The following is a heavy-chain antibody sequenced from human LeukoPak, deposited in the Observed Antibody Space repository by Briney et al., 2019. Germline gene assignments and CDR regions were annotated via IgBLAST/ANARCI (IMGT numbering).Heavy chain of an antibody. Sequence: SETLSLTCAVYGGSFSGYYWSWIRQPPGKGLEWIGEINDSESTNYNPSLKSRVTISVDTSKNQFSLKLSSVTAADTAVYYCARHSGLRSPLGVWGKGTTVIVSS. CDR3: ARHSGLRSPLGV. CDR2: INDSEST. CDR1: GGSFSGYY. D-gene: IGHD3-3*01. V-gene: IGHV4-34*01. J-gene: IGHJ6*04.